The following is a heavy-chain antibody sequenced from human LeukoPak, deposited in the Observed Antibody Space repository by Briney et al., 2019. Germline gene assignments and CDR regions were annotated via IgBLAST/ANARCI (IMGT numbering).Heavy chain of an antibody. J-gene: IGHJ3*02. CDR2: IKSNADGGTT. CDR1: GSTFSYAW. V-gene: IGHV3-15*01. Sequence: GGSLRLSCAASGSTFSYAWMSGVSQAPGKGLEWVGRIKSNADGGTTDYAAPAKGRFTISRDDSEDTLYLHMNSLKTEDTPVYYCTTAEVDAFDIWGQGTMVTVSS. CDR3: TTAEVDAFDI.